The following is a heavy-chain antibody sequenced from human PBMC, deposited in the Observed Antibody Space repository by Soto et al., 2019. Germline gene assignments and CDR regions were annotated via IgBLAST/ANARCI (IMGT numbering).Heavy chain of an antibody. CDR2: IYYSGST. Sequence: SETLSLTCTVSGGSISSYYWSWIRQPPGKGLEWIGYIYYSGSTNYNPSLKSRVTISVDTSKNQFSLKLSSVTAADTAVYYCARGAPYYDILTGYYLGYVDFDYWGQGTLVTVS. CDR3: ARGAPYYDILTGYYLGYVDFDY. D-gene: IGHD3-9*01. V-gene: IGHV4-59*01. CDR1: GGSISSYY. J-gene: IGHJ4*02.